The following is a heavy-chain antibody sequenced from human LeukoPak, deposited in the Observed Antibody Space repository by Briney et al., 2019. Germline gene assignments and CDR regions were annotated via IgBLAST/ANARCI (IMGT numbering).Heavy chain of an antibody. Sequence: SETLSLTCTVSGGSISSHYWSWIRQPPGKGLEWIGYIYYSGSTNYNPSLKSRVTISVDTSKNQFSLKLSSVTAADTAVYYCARASGSSSSAFYYYDYMDVWGKGTTVTVSS. V-gene: IGHV4-59*11. CDR3: ARASGSSSSAFYYYDYMDV. D-gene: IGHD6-6*01. J-gene: IGHJ6*03. CDR1: GGSISSHY. CDR2: IYYSGST.